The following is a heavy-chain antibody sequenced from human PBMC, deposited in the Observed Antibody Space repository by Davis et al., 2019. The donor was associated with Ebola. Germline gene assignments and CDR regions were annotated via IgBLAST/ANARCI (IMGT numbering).Heavy chain of an antibody. J-gene: IGHJ4*02. V-gene: IGHV4-39*07. CDR1: GGSISSSSYY. Sequence: MPSETLSLTCTVSGGSISSSSYYWGWVRQPPGKGLEWIGEIYHRGSTNYNPSLKSRVTISVDKSKNQFSLKLSSVTAADTAVYYCARARDSSGYADYWGQGTLVTVSS. D-gene: IGHD3-22*01. CDR3: ARARDSSGYADY. CDR2: IYHRGST.